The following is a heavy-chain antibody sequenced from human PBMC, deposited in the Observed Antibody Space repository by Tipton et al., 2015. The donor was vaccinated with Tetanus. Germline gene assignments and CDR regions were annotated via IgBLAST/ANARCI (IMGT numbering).Heavy chain of an antibody. Sequence: LRLSCTVSGGPISSYYWSWIRQPPGKGLEWIGYIYYSGSTNYNPSLKSRVTISVDTSKNQFSLKLSSVTAADTAVYYCARRTGGYSSGYYFDYWGQGTLVTVSS. CDR3: ARRTGGYSSGYYFDY. V-gene: IGHV4-59*08. D-gene: IGHD6-19*01. CDR2: IYYSGST. CDR1: GGPISSYY. J-gene: IGHJ4*02.